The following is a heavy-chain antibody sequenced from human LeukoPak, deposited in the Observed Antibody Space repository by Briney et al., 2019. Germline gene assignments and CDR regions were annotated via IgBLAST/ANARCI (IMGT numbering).Heavy chain of an antibody. V-gene: IGHV4-59*12. D-gene: IGHD2-8*01. CDR2: IYYSGST. J-gene: IGHJ5*02. CDR1: GGSISSYY. Sequence: PSETLSLTCTVSGGSISSYYWSWIRQPPGEGLEWIGYIYYSGSTNYNPSLKSRVTISVDTSKNQFSLKLSSVTAADTAVYYCARSINCTNGVCYERDNWFDPWGQGTLVTVSS. CDR3: ARSINCTNGVCYERDNWFDP.